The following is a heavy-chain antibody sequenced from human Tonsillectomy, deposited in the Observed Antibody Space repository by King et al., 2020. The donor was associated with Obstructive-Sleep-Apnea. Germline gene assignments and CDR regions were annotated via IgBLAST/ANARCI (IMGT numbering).Heavy chain of an antibody. D-gene: IGHD4-17*01. CDR3: ARHVWGGTVTTDWFDP. CDR2: IYYSGST. J-gene: IGHJ5*02. CDR1: GGSISSYY. V-gene: IGHV4-59*08. Sequence: QLQESGPGLVKPSETLSLTCTVSGGSISSYYWSWIRQPPGKGLEWIGYIYYSGSTNYNPSLKSRVTISVDTSKNQFSLKLSSVTAADTAVYYCARHVWGGTVTTDWFDPWGQGTLVTVSS.